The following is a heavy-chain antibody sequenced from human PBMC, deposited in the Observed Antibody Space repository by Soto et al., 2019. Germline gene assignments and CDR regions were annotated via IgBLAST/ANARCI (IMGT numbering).Heavy chain of an antibody. CDR2: IYYSGIT. Sequence: PSETLSLTCTVSCGSLSSSSYSWAWVRQPPGQGLEWIGSIYYSGITYYNPSLKSRVTISVDTSKNQFSLKLTSVTATDTAIYYCARHWINMIVVLNPNWFDPWGQGTLVTVSS. D-gene: IGHD3-22*01. V-gene: IGHV4-39*01. J-gene: IGHJ5*02. CDR3: ARHWINMIVVLNPNWFDP. CDR1: CGSLSSSSYS.